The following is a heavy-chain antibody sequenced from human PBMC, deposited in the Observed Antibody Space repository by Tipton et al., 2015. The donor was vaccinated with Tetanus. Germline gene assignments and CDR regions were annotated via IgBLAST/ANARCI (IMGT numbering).Heavy chain of an antibody. CDR1: GASISSYY. V-gene: IGHV4-59*01. Sequence: TLSLTCTVSGASISSYYWSWIRQPPGNGLEWIGYIDTSGRTNYTPSLKSRLTISLDKSKKQFSLNLTSVTAADTAVYFCARANSGFPKKGTFDCWGQRTLVTVS. D-gene: IGHD2-21*01. CDR2: IDTSGRT. CDR3: ARANSGFPKKGTFDC. J-gene: IGHJ4*02.